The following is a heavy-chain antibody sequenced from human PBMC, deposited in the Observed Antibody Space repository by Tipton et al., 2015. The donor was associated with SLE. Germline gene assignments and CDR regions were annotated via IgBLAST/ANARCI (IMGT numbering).Heavy chain of an antibody. Sequence: TLSLTCTVSGDSISSGAFVWSWIRQHPGKGLEWIGYISYSGSTYYNPSLKSRVTIAVDTSKNQFSLKLSSVTAADTAVYYCARGGGGAFDIWGQGTMVTVSS. V-gene: IGHV4-31*03. CDR2: ISYSGST. D-gene: IGHD3-16*01. CDR1: GDSISSGAFV. J-gene: IGHJ3*02. CDR3: ARGGGGAFDI.